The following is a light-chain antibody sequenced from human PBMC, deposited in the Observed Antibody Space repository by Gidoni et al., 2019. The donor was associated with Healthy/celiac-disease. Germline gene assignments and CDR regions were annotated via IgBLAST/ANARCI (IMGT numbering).Light chain of an antibody. CDR1: QRVSSN. V-gene: IGKV3D-15*01. Sequence: EILMPQSPAALSASPGERATLSCRASQRVSSNLAWYQQKPGQAPRILIYGASTRATGIPARFSGSGSGSEFTLTISSLQSEDFAVYYCQQYNNWPYTLGQGTKLEIK. CDR3: QQYNNWPYT. CDR2: GAS. J-gene: IGKJ2*01.